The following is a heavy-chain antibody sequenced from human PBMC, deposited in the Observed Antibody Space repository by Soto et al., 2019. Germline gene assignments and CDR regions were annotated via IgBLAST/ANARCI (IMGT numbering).Heavy chain of an antibody. D-gene: IGHD5-18*01. CDR2: IIPIFGTA. J-gene: IGHJ6*02. Sequence: SVKVSCKASGGTFSSYAISWVRQAPGQGFEWMGGIIPIFGTANYAQKFQGRVTITADESTGTAYLELSSLRSEDTAVYYCARGRRAYSYGYYYYYGMDVWGQGTTVTVSS. V-gene: IGHV1-69*13. CDR1: GGTFSSYA. CDR3: ARGRRAYSYGYYYYYGMDV.